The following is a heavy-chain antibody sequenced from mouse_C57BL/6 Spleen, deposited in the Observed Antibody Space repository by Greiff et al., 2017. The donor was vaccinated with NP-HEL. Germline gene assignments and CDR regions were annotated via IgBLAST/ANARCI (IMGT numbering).Heavy chain of an antibody. D-gene: IGHD3-2*02. CDR2: IYPGSGNT. CDR1: GYTFTDYY. CDR3: ASLDSSGYAMDY. Sequence: QVQLKESGAELVRPGASVKLSCKASGYTFTDYYINWVKQRPGQGLEWIARIYPGSGNTYYNEKFKGKATLTAEKSSSTAYMQLSSLTSEDSAVYFCASLDSSGYAMDYWGQGTSVTVSS. V-gene: IGHV1-76*01. J-gene: IGHJ4*01.